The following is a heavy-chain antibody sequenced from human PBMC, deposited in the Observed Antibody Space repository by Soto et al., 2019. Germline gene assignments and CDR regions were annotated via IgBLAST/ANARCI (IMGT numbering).Heavy chain of an antibody. J-gene: IGHJ4*02. CDR1: GFTFWTYA. V-gene: IGHV3-23*01. Sequence: GGSLRLSCAASGFTFWTYAMTWVRQAPGEGLEWVSAISDSGGRTYYAGSVKGRFTISRDNSKNTLSLQMNSLRAEDTAVYYCAKLDYSVYDWDYLAYSTQRTLDTVSS. D-gene: IGHD5-12*01. CDR2: ISDSGGRT. CDR3: AKLDYSVYDWDYLAY.